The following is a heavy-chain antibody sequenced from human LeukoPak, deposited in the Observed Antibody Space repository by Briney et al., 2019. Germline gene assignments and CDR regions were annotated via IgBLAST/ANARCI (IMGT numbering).Heavy chain of an antibody. J-gene: IGHJ3*02. D-gene: IGHD3-9*01. CDR3: AKGYYEIHDAFDI. Sequence: GGSLRLSCAVSGFTFSTYAMHWVRQAPGKGLAWVAFISYDGRNKYYADSVKGRFTISRDNSKNTLFLQMNSLRAEDTAVYYCAKGYYEIHDAFDIWGQGTMVTVSS. V-gene: IGHV3-30*04. CDR2: ISYDGRNK. CDR1: GFTFSTYA.